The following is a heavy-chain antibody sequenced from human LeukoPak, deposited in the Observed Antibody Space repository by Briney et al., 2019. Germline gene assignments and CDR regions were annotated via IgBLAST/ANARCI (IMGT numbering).Heavy chain of an antibody. V-gene: IGHV1-8*02. D-gene: IGHD3-10*01. CDR1: GGTFSSYA. CDR3: ARGGGGWFGELRPLLGYGMDV. J-gene: IGHJ6*02. CDR2: MNPNSGNT. Sequence: WASVKVSCKASGGTFSSYAINWVRQATGQGLEWMGWMNPNSGNTGYAQKFQGRVTMTRNTSISTAYMELSSLRSEDTAVYYCARGGGGWFGELRPLLGYGMDVWGQGTTVSVSS.